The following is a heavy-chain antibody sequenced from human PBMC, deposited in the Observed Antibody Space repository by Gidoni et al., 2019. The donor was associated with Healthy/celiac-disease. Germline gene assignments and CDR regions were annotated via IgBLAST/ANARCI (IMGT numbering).Heavy chain of an antibody. V-gene: IGHV3-23*01. D-gene: IGHD6-19*01. CDR3: AKEWYSSYYYYYYGMDV. CDR2: ISGSGGST. J-gene: IGHJ6*02. Sequence: EVQLLESGGGLILPGGSLRLSCAASGSTFSSHAMSWVRQAPGKGLEWVSAISGSGGSTYYADSVKGRFTISRDNSKNTLYLQMNSLRAEDTAVYYCAKEWYSSYYYYYYGMDVWGQGTTVTVSS. CDR1: GSTFSSHA.